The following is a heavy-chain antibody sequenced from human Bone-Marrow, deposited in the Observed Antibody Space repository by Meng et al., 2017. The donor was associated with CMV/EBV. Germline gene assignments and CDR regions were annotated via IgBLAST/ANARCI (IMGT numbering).Heavy chain of an antibody. V-gene: IGHV5-51*01. D-gene: IGHD4-11*01. CDR2: IYPGDSDI. CDR3: ARGAYSNYLSHYYYYGMDV. Sequence: KVSCKGTGSSFTSYWIGWVRQMPGKGLEWMGIIYPGDSDIRYSPSFQGQVTISADKSISTAYLQWSSLKASDTAMYYCARGAYSNYLSHYYYYGMDVWGPGPTVTVSS. J-gene: IGHJ6*01. CDR1: GSSFTSYW.